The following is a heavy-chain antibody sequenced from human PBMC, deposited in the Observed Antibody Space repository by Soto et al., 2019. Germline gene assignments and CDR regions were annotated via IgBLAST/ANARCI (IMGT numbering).Heavy chain of an antibody. J-gene: IGHJ4*02. V-gene: IGHV4-39*02. D-gene: IGHD6-6*01. Sequence: PSVTLSLTCTVSGGSISSSSYYWGWIRQPPGKGLEWIGSIYYSGSTYYNPSLKSRVTISVDTSKNQFSLKLSSVTAADTAVYYCARDLGVQELDYWGQGTLVTVSS. CDR2: IYYSGST. CDR3: ARDLGVQELDY. CDR1: GGSISSSSYY.